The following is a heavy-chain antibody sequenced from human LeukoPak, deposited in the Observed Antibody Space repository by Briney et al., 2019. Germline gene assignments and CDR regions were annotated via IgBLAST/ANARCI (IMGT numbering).Heavy chain of an antibody. V-gene: IGHV4-4*09. J-gene: IGHJ5*02. CDR3: ARHQSLYNWFDP. CDR1: GGSISSYY. Sequence: SETLSLTCTVSGGSISSYYWSWVRQPPGKGLGWIGYIYTSGSTNYNPSLKSRVTISVDTTKNQFSLKLSSVTAADTAVYYCARHQSLYNWFDPWGQGTLATVSS. CDR2: IYTSGST.